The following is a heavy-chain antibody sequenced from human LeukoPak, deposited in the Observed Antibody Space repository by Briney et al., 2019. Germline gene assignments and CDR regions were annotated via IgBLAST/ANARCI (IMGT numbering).Heavy chain of an antibody. CDR3: ARGSLDYDFWSGPIKNFDY. J-gene: IGHJ4*02. V-gene: IGHV3-48*02. CDR1: GFTFSSYS. Sequence: GGSLRLSCAASGFTFSSYSMTWVRQAPGKGLEWVSYISSSSSTIYYADSVKGRFTISRDNAKNSLYLQMNSLRDEDTAVYYCARGSLDYDFWSGPIKNFDYWGQGTLVTVSS. D-gene: IGHD3-3*01. CDR2: ISSSSSTI.